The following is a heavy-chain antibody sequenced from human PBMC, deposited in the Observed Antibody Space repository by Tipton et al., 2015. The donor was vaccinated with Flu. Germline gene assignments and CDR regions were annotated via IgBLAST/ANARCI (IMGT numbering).Heavy chain of an antibody. Sequence: TLSLTCTVSGGSISSSSYYWGWIRQPPGKGLEWIGSIYYSGSTNYNPSLKSRVTMSVDTSKNQFSLKLSSVTAADTAVYYCARVGRGGIVYYFDYWGQGTLVTVSS. CDR1: GGSISSSSYY. CDR3: ARVGRGGIVYYFDY. CDR2: IYYSGST. D-gene: IGHD2-15*01. J-gene: IGHJ4*02. V-gene: IGHV4-39*07.